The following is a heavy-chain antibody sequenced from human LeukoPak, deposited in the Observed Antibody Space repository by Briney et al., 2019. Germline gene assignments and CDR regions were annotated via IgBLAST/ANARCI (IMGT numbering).Heavy chain of an antibody. CDR2: INPNSGGT. J-gene: IGHJ4*02. CDR1: GYTFTGYY. CDR3: ARDHSDYYDSSGWKGGFDY. D-gene: IGHD3-22*01. Sequence: ASVKVSCKASGYTFTGYYMHWVRQAPGQGLEWMAWINPNSGGTNYAQKFQGRVTMTRDTSISTAYMNLSRLRSDDTAVYYCARDHSDYYDSSGWKGGFDYWGQGTLVTVSS. V-gene: IGHV1-2*02.